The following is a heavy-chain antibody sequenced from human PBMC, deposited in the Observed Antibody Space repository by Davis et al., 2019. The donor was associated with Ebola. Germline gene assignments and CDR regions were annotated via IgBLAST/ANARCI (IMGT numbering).Heavy chain of an antibody. D-gene: IGHD1-14*01. CDR2: INHSGST. Sequence: SETLSLTCTVSGGSVSSGSYYWSWIRQPPGKGLEWIGEINHSGSTNYNPSLKSRVTISVDTSKNQFSLKLSSVTAADTAMYYCTSDYHLYWGQGTLVTVSS. J-gene: IGHJ4*02. V-gene: IGHV4-39*07. CDR3: TSDYHLY. CDR1: GGSVSSGSYY.